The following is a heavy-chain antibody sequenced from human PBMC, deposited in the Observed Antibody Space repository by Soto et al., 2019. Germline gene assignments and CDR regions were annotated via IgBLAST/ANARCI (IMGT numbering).Heavy chain of an antibody. Sequence: QVQLVQSGAEVKKPGSSVKVSCKASGGTFSSYAISWVRQAPGQGLEWMGGIIPIFVTANYAQKFQGRVTITADESTSTGYMELSSLRSEDTAVYYCARSMARVVVVATLGYWGQGTLVTVSS. D-gene: IGHD2-15*01. CDR3: ARSMARVVVVATLGY. CDR1: GGTFSSYA. V-gene: IGHV1-69*12. CDR2: IIPIFVTA. J-gene: IGHJ4*02.